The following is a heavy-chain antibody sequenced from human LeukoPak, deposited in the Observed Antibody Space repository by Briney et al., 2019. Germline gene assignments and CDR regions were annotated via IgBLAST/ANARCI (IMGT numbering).Heavy chain of an antibody. CDR3: AKSVGYLVVPAAHRAPNAFDI. CDR2: ISGSGGST. Sequence: GGSLRLSCAASGFTFSSYAMSWVRQAPRKGLEWVSAISGSGGSTYYADSVKGRFTISRDNSKNTLYLQMNSLRAEDTAVYYCAKSVGYLVVPAAHRAPNAFDIWGQGTMVTVSS. CDR1: GFTFSSYA. J-gene: IGHJ3*02. D-gene: IGHD2-2*01. V-gene: IGHV3-23*01.